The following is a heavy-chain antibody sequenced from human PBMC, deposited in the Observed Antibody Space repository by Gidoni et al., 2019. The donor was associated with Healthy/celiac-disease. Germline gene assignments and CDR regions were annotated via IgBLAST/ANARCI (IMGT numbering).Heavy chain of an antibody. CDR2: INHSGST. V-gene: IGHV4-34*01. CDR3: ARMAWGSESYSRGPFDY. CDR1: GGSFSGYY. D-gene: IGHD3-10*01. J-gene: IGHJ4*02. Sequence: QVQLQQWGAGMLRPSETLSLTGAVYGGSFSGYYWSWNRQHPGKGLEWIGEINHSGSTNDTPSLKRRVTISVDTSKSQFSLKLSSVTAADTAVYYCARMAWGSESYSRGPFDYWGQGTLVTVSS.